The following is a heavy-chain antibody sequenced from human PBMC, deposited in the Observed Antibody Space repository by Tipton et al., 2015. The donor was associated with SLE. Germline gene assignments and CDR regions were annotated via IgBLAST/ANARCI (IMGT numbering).Heavy chain of an antibody. Sequence: GSLGLSCAASGFTFSSYAMSWVRQVPGKGLEWVSAIRGSGSGTYYADSVKGRFTISRDDSKNTLYLQMSSLRAEDTAIYYCGKGLNFDFWSGFGMDVWGQGTTVTVS. CDR3: GKGLNFDFWSGFGMDV. CDR2: IRGSGSGT. V-gene: IGHV3-23*01. CDR1: GFTFSSYA. J-gene: IGHJ6*02. D-gene: IGHD3-3*01.